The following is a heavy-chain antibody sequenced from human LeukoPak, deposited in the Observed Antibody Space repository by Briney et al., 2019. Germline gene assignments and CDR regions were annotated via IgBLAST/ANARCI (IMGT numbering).Heavy chain of an antibody. Sequence: SGGSLRLSCAASGFTFSNAWMSWVRQAPGKGLEWVGRIKSKTDGGTTDYAAPVKGIFTIARDDSKNKLYLQIHSLNTEETPVYYCTTDPSILRYLDWLLASWGQGTLVTVSS. V-gene: IGHV3-15*01. CDR2: IKSKTDGGTT. D-gene: IGHD3-9*01. J-gene: IGHJ5*02. CDR3: TTDPSILRYLDWLLAS. CDR1: GFTFSNAW.